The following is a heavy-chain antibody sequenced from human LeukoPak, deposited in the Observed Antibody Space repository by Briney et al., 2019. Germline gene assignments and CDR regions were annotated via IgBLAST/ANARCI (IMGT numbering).Heavy chain of an antibody. CDR2: IYHSGST. V-gene: IGHV4-38-2*02. CDR3: ARVFYDSSGRKDKGDAFDI. Sequence: SETLSLTCTVSGYSISSGYYWGWIRQPPGKGLEWIGSIYHSGSTYYNPSLKSRVTISVDTSKNQFSLKLSSVTAADTAVYYCARVFYDSSGRKDKGDAFDIWGQGTMVTVSS. J-gene: IGHJ3*02. D-gene: IGHD3-22*01. CDR1: GYSISSGYY.